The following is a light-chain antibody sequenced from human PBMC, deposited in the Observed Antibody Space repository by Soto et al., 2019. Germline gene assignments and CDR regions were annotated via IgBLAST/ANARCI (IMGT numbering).Light chain of an antibody. CDR3: QVWDSSSWV. Sequence: SYELTQPPSMSVAPGQTARITCGGNNIGSKNVHWYQQKPGQAPVLVVYDDSDRPSGIPERFSGANSGNTATLTISRVEAGDEADYFRQVWDSSSWVFGGGTKLTVL. CDR2: DDS. V-gene: IGLV3-21*02. CDR1: NIGSKN. J-gene: IGLJ3*02.